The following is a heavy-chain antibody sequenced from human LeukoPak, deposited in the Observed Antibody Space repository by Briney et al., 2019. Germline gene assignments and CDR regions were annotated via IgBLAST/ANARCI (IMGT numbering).Heavy chain of an antibody. V-gene: IGHV3-7*01. CDR1: GFTFSSYW. CDR3: ARVVDFWSGPTYYFDY. J-gene: IGHJ4*02. Sequence: GGSLRLSCAASGFTFSSYWMSWVRQAPGKGLEWLANIKQDGSEKYYVYSVKGRFTSTRDNAKNSLYLQRNRLRAKATAVYYCARVVDFWSGPTYYFDYWGQGTLVTVSS. CDR2: IKQDGSEK. D-gene: IGHD3-3*01.